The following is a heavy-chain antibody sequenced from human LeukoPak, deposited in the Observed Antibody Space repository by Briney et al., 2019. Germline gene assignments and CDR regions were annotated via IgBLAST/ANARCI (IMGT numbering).Heavy chain of an antibody. Sequence: SETLSLTCTVSGVSISSYYWSWVRQPAGKGLERIGRIYTSGSTNYNPSLKSRVTISVDKSKNQFSMKLSSVTAADTAVYYCARDAPYCSSTSCQGFDPWGQGTLVTVSS. CDR1: GVSISSYY. J-gene: IGHJ5*02. CDR2: IYTSGST. CDR3: ARDAPYCSSTSCQGFDP. V-gene: IGHV4-4*07. D-gene: IGHD2-2*01.